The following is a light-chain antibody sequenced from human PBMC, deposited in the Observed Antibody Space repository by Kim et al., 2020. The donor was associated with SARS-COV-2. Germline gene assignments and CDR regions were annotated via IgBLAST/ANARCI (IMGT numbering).Light chain of an antibody. CDR2: GAS. Sequence: RATINSTSSQSVLYSSNNKNYLAWYLQKPGQPPKLLIYGASTRESGVPDRFSGSGSGTDFTLTISSLQAEDVAVYYCQQYYGTPYSFGQGTKLEIK. J-gene: IGKJ2*03. CDR3: QQYYGTPYS. V-gene: IGKV4-1*01. CDR1: QSVLYSSNNKNY.